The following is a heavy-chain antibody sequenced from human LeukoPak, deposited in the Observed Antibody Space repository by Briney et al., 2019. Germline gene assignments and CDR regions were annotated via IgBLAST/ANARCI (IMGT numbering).Heavy chain of an antibody. V-gene: IGHV1-8*01. Sequence: ASVKVSCKASGYTFTSYDINWVRQATGQGLEWMGWMNPNSGNTGYAQKFQGRVTMTRNTSISTAYMELSSLRSEGTAVYYCARGLAYDYVWGSYRSTFDYWGQGTLVTASS. CDR2: MNPNSGNT. D-gene: IGHD3-16*02. CDR1: GYTFTSYD. J-gene: IGHJ4*02. CDR3: ARGLAYDYVWGSYRSTFDY.